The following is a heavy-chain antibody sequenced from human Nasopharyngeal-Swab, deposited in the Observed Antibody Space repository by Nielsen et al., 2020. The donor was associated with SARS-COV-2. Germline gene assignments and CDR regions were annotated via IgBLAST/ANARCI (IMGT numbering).Heavy chain of an antibody. CDR2: ISSGSSII. Sequence: WIRQPPGKGLEWVSYISSGSSIIYYADSVKGRFTISRDNAKNSLYLQMNSLRDEDTDVYYCARDRGYSYGYDAFDIWGQGTMVTVSS. D-gene: IGHD5-18*01. J-gene: IGHJ3*02. CDR3: ARDRGYSYGYDAFDI. V-gene: IGHV3-48*02.